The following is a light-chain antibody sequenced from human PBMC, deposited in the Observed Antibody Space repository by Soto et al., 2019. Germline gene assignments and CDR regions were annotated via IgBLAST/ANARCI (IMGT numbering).Light chain of an antibody. CDR3: LQHNSYPLT. J-gene: IGKJ4*01. V-gene: IGKV1-17*01. Sequence: DIQMTQSPSSLSASVGDRVTITCRASQGIGNDLGWYQQKPGKVPQRLIYAASSLQSGVPSRFSGSGYGTEFTLTISSRQPEDFATYYCLQHNSYPLTFGGGTKVEIK. CDR2: AAS. CDR1: QGIGND.